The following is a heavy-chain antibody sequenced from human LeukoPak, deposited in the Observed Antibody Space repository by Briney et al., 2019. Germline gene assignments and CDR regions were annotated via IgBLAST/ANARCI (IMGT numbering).Heavy chain of an antibody. V-gene: IGHV4-59*08. Sequence: PSETLSLTCTVSGGSISSYYWNWIRQPPGKGLEWIGYIYYSGSTNNNPSLKSWVTISVDMSKNQFSLKLSSVAAADTAVYYCARGGVRDWYFDLWGRGTLVTVSS. CDR1: GGSISSYY. CDR2: IYYSGST. D-gene: IGHD2-8*01. J-gene: IGHJ2*01. CDR3: ARGGVRDWYFDL.